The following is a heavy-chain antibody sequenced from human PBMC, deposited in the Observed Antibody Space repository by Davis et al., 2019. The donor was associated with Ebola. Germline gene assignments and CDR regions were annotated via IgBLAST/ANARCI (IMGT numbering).Heavy chain of an antibody. CDR1: GGSFSGYY. J-gene: IGHJ6*04. CDR2: INHSGST. CDR3: ARGRRYQLLWYYYYGMDV. V-gene: IGHV4-34*01. Sequence: PSETLSLTCAVYGGSFSGYYWSWIRQPPGKGLEWIGEINHSGSTNYNPSLKSRVTISVDTSKNQFSLKLSSVTAADTAVYYCARGRRYQLLWYYYYGMDVWGKGTTVTVSS. D-gene: IGHD2-2*01.